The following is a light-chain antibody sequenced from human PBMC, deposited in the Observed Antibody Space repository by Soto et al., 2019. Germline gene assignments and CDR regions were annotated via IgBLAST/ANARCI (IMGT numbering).Light chain of an antibody. CDR2: ASS. J-gene: IGKJ5*01. CDR1: QTISNT. Sequence: DIQMTQSPSSLSASVGDRVTITCRASQTISNTLNWYQQRPGKPPNLLIYASSTLQSGVPPRFSGGGSGTEFTLTISSLQPEDFATYYCQQTYSTPITFGQGTRLENK. CDR3: QQTYSTPIT. V-gene: IGKV1-39*01.